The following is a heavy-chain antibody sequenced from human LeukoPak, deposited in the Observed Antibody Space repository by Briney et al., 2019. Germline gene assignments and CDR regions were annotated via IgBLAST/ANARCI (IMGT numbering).Heavy chain of an antibody. J-gene: IGHJ3*02. D-gene: IGHD6-19*01. CDR1: GFTFSSYA. V-gene: IGHV3-23*01. CDR3: ARVGIAVAGTGGAFDI. CDR2: ISGSGGST. Sequence: GGSLRLSCAASGFTFSSYAMSWVRQAPGKGLEWVSAISGSGGSTYYVDSVKSRFTISRDNSKNTLYLQMNSLRAEDTAVYYCARVGIAVAGTGGAFDIWGQGTMVTVSS.